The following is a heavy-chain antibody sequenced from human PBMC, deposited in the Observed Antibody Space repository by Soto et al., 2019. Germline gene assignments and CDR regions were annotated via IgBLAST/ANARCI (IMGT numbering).Heavy chain of an antibody. D-gene: IGHD3-10*01. CDR3: ARGYGSEDYYYYYGMDV. Sequence: SETLSLTCTVSGGSISSGDYYWSWIRQPPGKGLEWIGYIYYSGSTYYNPSLKSRVTISVDTSKNQFSLKLSSVTAADTAVYYCARGYGSEDYYYYYGMDVWGQGTTVTVS. V-gene: IGHV4-30-4*01. CDR2: IYYSGST. CDR1: GGSISSGDYY. J-gene: IGHJ6*02.